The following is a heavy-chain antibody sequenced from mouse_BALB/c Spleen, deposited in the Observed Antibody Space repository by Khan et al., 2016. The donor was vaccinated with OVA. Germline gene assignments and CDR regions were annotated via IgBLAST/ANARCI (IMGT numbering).Heavy chain of an antibody. CDR3: ARRGLRWDFDY. V-gene: IGHV1-7*01. D-gene: IGHD1-1*01. CDR2: INPSTGYT. CDR1: GYTFINYW. J-gene: IGHJ2*01. Sequence: QSQLVQSGAELAKPGASVKMSCKASGYTFINYWILWVKQRPGQGLEWIGYINPSTGYTEYNQNFKDKATLTADKSSSTAYMQLNSLTSEDSAVDYCARRGLRWDFDYWGQGTTRTVSS.